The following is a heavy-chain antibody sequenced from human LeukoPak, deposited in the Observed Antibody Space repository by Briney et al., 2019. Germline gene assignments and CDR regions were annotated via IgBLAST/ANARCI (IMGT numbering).Heavy chain of an antibody. D-gene: IGHD4-17*01. Sequence: SETLSLTCIVSGGSLSSSSYYWGWIRQPPGKGLEWIGIIYSSGSTYYNPSLKSRVTISVDTSKSQFSLKLDSVTAAGTALYYCARHVKATVTTYYGMDVWGPGTTVTVSS. CDR1: GGSLSSSSYY. CDR3: ARHVKATVTTYYGMDV. J-gene: IGHJ6*02. V-gene: IGHV4-39*01. CDR2: IYSSGST.